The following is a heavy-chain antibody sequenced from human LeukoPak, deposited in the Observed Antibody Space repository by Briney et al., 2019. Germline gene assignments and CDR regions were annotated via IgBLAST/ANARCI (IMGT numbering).Heavy chain of an antibody. D-gene: IGHD3-16*01. CDR2: INYRGST. Sequence: PSETLSLTCTVSNASISSNTYYRAWIRQPPGKGLEYIGSINYRGSTYYNPSLKSRVTLSVDTSKNQFSLKLNSVAAADTAVYYCATYKYDYVWGNQHFDYWGQGTLVAVSS. V-gene: IGHV4-39*07. J-gene: IGHJ4*02. CDR3: ATYKYDYVWGNQHFDY. CDR1: NASISSNTYY.